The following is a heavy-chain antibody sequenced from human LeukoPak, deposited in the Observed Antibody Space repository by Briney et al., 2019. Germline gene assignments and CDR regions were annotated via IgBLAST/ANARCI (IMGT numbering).Heavy chain of an antibody. Sequence: SQTLSLTCAVSGGSISSGGYSWSWIRQPPGKGLEWIGYIYHSGSTYYNPSLKSRVTISVDTSKNQFSLKLSSVTAADTAVYYCARGGDGYNLGIIDYWGQGTLVTVSS. CDR1: GGSISSGGYS. D-gene: IGHD5-12*01. V-gene: IGHV4-30-2*05. CDR3: ARGGDGYNLGIIDY. CDR2: IYHSGST. J-gene: IGHJ4*02.